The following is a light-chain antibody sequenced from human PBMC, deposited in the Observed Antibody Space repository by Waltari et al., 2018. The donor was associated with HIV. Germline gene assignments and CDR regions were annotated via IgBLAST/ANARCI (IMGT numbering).Light chain of an antibody. Sequence: QSALTQPAPVSGSPGQSITISCTGTSSDVGSYNLVSWYQQHPGKAPKLMIYEVSKRPSGVSKRFSCSKSGNTASLTSSGLQAEDEADYYCCSYAGSSTFYVFGTGTKFTVL. J-gene: IGLJ1*01. V-gene: IGLV2-23*02. CDR3: CSYAGSSTFYV. CDR1: SSDVGSYNL. CDR2: EVS.